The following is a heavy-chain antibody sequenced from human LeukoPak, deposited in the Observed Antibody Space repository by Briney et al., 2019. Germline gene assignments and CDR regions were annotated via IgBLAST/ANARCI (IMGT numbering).Heavy chain of an antibody. Sequence: PGGSLKLSCATSAFSFNTYGMHWVRQAPGKGLQWVAFIRYNGNDQYYADSVKGRFTISRGNSKNTMYLQMNSLRAEDTALYYCAKDNYDFWGGLSYMGGADAFDIWGQGTMVTVSS. J-gene: IGHJ3*02. V-gene: IGHV3-30*02. CDR3: AKDNYDFWGGLSYMGGADAFDI. CDR2: IRYNGNDQ. CDR1: AFSFNTYG. D-gene: IGHD3-3*01.